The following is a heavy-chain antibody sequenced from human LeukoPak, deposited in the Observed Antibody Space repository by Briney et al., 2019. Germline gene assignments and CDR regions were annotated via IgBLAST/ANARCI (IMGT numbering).Heavy chain of an antibody. J-gene: IGHJ6*03. CDR2: INPNSGGT. V-gene: IGHV1-2*02. CDR3: ARGVYYDILTGWGTDYYYYMDV. Sequence: GASVKVSCKASGYTFTGYYMHWVRQAPGQGLEWMGWINPNSGGTNYAQKFQGRVTMTRDTSISTAYMELSRLRSDDTAVYYCARGVYYDILTGWGTDYYYYMDVWGKGTTVTISS. CDR1: GYTFTGYY. D-gene: IGHD3-9*01.